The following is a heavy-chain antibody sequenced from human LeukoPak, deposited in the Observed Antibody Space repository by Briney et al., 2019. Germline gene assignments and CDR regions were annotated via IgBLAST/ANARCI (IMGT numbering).Heavy chain of an antibody. CDR2: IYHSGST. CDR3: ARQLGDVEYNWFDP. Sequence: SETLSLTCTVSGYSISSGYYWGWIRQPPGKGLEWIGSIYHSGSTYYNPSLKSRVTISVDTSKNQFSLKLSSVTAADTAVYYCARQLGDVEYNWFDPWGQGTLVTVSS. V-gene: IGHV4-38-2*02. CDR1: GYSISSGYY. J-gene: IGHJ5*02. D-gene: IGHD1-1*01.